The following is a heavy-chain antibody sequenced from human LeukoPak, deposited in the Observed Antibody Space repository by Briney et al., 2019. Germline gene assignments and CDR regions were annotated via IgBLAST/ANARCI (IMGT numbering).Heavy chain of an antibody. CDR2: IYHTGNT. CDR1: GASITSGDYS. V-gene: IGHV4-30-2*01. D-gene: IGHD3-10*02. CDR3: ARGFFVRGNPGSWFDP. J-gene: IGHJ5*02. Sequence: SQTLSLTCAVSGASITSGDYSWNWMRQPPGKGLEWIGYIYHTGNTYYNPSLKSRVTISVDRSKNQFSLKLSSVTAADTAVYYCARGFFVRGNPGSWFDPWGQGTLVTVSS.